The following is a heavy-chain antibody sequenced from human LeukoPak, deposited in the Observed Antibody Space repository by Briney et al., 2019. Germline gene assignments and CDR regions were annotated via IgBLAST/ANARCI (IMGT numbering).Heavy chain of an antibody. D-gene: IGHD6-19*01. Sequence: SETLSLTCTVSGGSISSYYWSWIRQPAGKGLEWIGRIYTSGSTNYNPSLKSRVTMSVDTSKNQFSLKLSSVTAADTAAYYCASSGWPYCYMDVWGKGTTVTVSS. CDR3: ASSGWPYCYMDV. CDR2: IYTSGST. J-gene: IGHJ6*03. V-gene: IGHV4-4*07. CDR1: GGSISSYY.